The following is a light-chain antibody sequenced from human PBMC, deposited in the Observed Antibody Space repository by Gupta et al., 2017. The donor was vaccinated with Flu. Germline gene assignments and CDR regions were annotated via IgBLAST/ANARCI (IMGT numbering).Light chain of an antibody. CDR2: EVS. J-gene: IGKJ2*02. V-gene: IGKV2-30*01. Sequence: VEMTQSPLSLPVTLGQPASISCRSSQSLVYKNGITYLNWFQQRPGQSPRRLIYEVSNRDSGLPGRFSGGGSGADFTLKISRVEAEDVGVCYCMRDTHPWTFGQGTRLEI. CDR1: QSLVYKNGITY. CDR3: MRDTHPWT.